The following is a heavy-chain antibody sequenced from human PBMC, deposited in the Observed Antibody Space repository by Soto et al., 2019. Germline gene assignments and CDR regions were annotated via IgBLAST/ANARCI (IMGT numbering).Heavy chain of an antibody. CDR3: ARVRGSGSYAAYYFDS. V-gene: IGHV4-31*03. J-gene: IGHJ4*01. CDR1: GGSISNGGYY. Sequence: NPSETLSLTCTVSGGSISNGGYYFSWVRQRPWNGLEWIGYIHYSGSTWYNPSLESRVTISVDTSKDQFSLKLRSVTAADTAVYYCARVRGSGSYAAYYFDSWGQGTLVTVSS. D-gene: IGHD3-10*01. CDR2: IHYSGST.